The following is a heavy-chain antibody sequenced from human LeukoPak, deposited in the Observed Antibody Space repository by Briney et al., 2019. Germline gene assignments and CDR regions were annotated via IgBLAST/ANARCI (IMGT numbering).Heavy chain of an antibody. CDR3: ARGVDYYGV. CDR1: CGYISSSNW. Sequence: SGTLSLTCAVSCGYISSSNWWSCVRHPPEKGLEWIGEINHSGGTNYNPSLKSRVTISVDTSKKQFSLKLSSVTAADTAVYYCARGVDYYGVWGQGTLVTVSS. D-gene: IGHD3-10*01. V-gene: IGHV4-4*02. CDR2: INHSGGT. J-gene: IGHJ4*02.